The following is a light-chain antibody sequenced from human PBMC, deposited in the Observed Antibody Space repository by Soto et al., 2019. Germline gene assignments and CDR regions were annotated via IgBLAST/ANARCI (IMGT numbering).Light chain of an antibody. CDR1: SSDVGAYNY. Sequence: QSALTQPASVSGSIGQSITISCTGTSSDVGAYNYVSSYQQHPDQAPKLLIFEVTNRPSVVSGGFSGSKSRITASLSITGLHPEYEADYFFTSYSMSSPVLFVGGTNLTVL. CDR3: TSYSMSSPVL. CDR2: EVT. J-gene: IGLJ2*01. V-gene: IGLV2-14*01.